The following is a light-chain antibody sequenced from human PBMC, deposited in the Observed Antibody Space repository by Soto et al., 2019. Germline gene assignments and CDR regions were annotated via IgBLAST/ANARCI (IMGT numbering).Light chain of an antibody. CDR2: GAS. V-gene: IGKV3-15*01. CDR1: QSVSSN. Sequence: EIVMTQSPATLSVSPGERATLSCRASQSVSSNLAWYQQKPGQAPGLLIYGASTRATGIPARFSGSGSGTEFTLTISSLQSEDFAVYYCQQYNNWSVTFGQGTKVDIK. CDR3: QQYNNWSVT. J-gene: IGKJ2*01.